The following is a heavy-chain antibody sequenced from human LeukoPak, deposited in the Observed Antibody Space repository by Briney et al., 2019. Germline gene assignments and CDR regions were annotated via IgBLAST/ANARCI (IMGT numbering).Heavy chain of an antibody. CDR2: IYADFDNT. Sequence: GGSLRLSCAVSGFTVSGDYMSCVRQAPGKGLEWVSVIYADFDNTDYADSVKGRFTISRDNSKNTLYLHMNSLRVEDTATYFCARALNRHIGAFEYWGQGALVTVSS. CDR3: ARALNRHIGAFEY. CDR1: GFTVSGDY. D-gene: IGHD4/OR15-4a*01. V-gene: IGHV3-53*01. J-gene: IGHJ4*02.